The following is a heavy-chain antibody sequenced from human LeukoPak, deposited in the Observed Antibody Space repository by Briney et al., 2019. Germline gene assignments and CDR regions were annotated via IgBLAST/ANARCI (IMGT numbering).Heavy chain of an antibody. V-gene: IGHV3-33*01. D-gene: IGHD3-16*01. J-gene: IGHJ6*02. CDR3: ARDFGTYYYYYYGMDV. CDR1: GFTFISYG. CDR2: IWYDGSNK. Sequence: GSLILSCAASGFTFISYGMHWVRQAPGKGLEWVAVIWYDGSNKYYADSVKGRFTISRDNSKNTLYLQMNSLRAEDTAVYYCARDFGTYYYYYYGMDVWGQGTTVTVSS.